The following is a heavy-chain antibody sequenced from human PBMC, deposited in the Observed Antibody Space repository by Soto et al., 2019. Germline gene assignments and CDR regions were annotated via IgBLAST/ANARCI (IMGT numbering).Heavy chain of an antibody. J-gene: IGHJ6*02. Sequence: ASVKVSCKASGYTFTGYYMHWLRQAPGQGLEWMGWINPNSGGTNYAQKFQGRVTMTRDTSISTAYMELSRLRSDDTAVYYCARDVRPTVTARPDYYYGMDVWGQGTTVTVSS. V-gene: IGHV1-2*02. D-gene: IGHD4-17*01. CDR3: ARDVRPTVTARPDYYYGMDV. CDR1: GYTFTGYY. CDR2: INPNSGGT.